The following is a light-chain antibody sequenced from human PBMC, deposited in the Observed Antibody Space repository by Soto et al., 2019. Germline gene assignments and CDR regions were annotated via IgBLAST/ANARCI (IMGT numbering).Light chain of an antibody. CDR1: QSISRW. Sequence: DIQMTQSPSTLSASVGDRVTITCRASQSISRWLAWYQQKPGTAPKLLIYAASTLESGVPSRFSGSRSGTEFTLTVSSLQPDDFATYYRQKYNDSFPYTFGQGTKLEIK. J-gene: IGKJ2*01. CDR3: QKYNDSFPYT. CDR2: AAS. V-gene: IGKV1-5*03.